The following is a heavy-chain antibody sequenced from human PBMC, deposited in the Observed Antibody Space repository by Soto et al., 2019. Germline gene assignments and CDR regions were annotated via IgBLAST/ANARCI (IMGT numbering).Heavy chain of an antibody. CDR3: ARGYYDSSGYYDDFDI. D-gene: IGHD3-22*01. CDR1: GCSFTSYY. V-gene: IGHV1-46*01. J-gene: IGHJ3*02. CDR2: INPSGGST. Sequence: SVKLSCKASGCSFTSYYMHWVRQAPGQGLEWMGIINPSGGSTSYAQKFQGRVTMTRDTSTSTVYMELSSLRSEDTAVYYCARGYYDSSGYYDDFDIWGQGTMVTV.